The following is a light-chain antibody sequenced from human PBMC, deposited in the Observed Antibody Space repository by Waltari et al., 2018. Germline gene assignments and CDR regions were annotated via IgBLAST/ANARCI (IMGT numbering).Light chain of an antibody. CDR1: QSVFYRSTNKNY. Sequence: DIEVTQSPDSLAVSLGERATLNCKSSQSVFYRSTNKNYLAWYQQTPGQPPTLLIYWASTRESGVPDRFSGSGSGTDFTLTINSLQAEDVAVYYCQQFFTLPSFGPGTKVDIK. CDR2: WAS. J-gene: IGKJ3*01. V-gene: IGKV4-1*01. CDR3: QQFFTLPS.